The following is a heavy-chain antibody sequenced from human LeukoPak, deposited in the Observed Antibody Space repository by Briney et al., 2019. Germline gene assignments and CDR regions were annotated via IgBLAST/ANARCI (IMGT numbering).Heavy chain of an antibody. Sequence: PSETLSLTCTVSGASISSYYWSWIRQPPGKGLDWIGYIYHSGSTNYNRSLKSRVTISVDTSKNQFSLKVYSVTAADTAVYYCARYGLRIDYWGQGTLVTVSS. J-gene: IGHJ4*02. CDR2: IYHSGST. D-gene: IGHD3-16*01. V-gene: IGHV4-59*01. CDR3: ARYGLRIDY. CDR1: GASISSYY.